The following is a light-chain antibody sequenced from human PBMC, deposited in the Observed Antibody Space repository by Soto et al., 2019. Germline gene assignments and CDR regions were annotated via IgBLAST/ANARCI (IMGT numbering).Light chain of an antibody. CDR2: DSS. V-gene: IGKV3-20*01. CDR1: QTVASSF. CDR3: QQYSSSPYK. Sequence: ENVLTQSPDTLSLSPGERATLSCRASQTVASSFLAWYQHKPGQAPRLLIYDSSTRASGIPDRFSGSGSGTDFTLTITTREPEDFAVYYRQQYSSSPYKFGQGTKLEIK. J-gene: IGKJ2*01.